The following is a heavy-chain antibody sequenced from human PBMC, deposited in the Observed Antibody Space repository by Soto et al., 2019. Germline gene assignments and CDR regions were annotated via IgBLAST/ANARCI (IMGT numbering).Heavy chain of an antibody. CDR2: ISAYNGDT. V-gene: IGHV1-18*04. Sequence: QVQLVQSGGEVKKPGASVKVSCKASGYTFTSFGISWVRQAPGQALEWMGWISAYNGDTNYAQKVQGRVIMTTDTSTSTAYMELRSLRSDDTAVYYCARDKLVYYYGSGSFDYWGQGTVVTVSS. CDR3: ARDKLVYYYGSGSFDY. CDR1: GYTFTSFG. D-gene: IGHD3-10*01. J-gene: IGHJ4*02.